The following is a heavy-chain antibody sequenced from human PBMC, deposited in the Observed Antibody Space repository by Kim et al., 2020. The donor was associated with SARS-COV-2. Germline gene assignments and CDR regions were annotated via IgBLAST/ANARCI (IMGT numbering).Heavy chain of an antibody. Sequence: SPAYQGHVTISADKSISTAYLQWSSLKASDTAMYYCARPSTAMANAIDYWGQGTLVTVSS. CDR3: ARPSTAMANAIDY. V-gene: IGHV5-10-1*01. J-gene: IGHJ4*02. D-gene: IGHD5-18*01.